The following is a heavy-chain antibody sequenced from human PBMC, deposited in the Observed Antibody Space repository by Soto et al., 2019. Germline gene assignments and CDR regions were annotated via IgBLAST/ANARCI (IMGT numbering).Heavy chain of an antibody. V-gene: IGHV3-73*02. Sequence: EVLLVESGGGLVQPGGSLKLSCAASGFTFSGSAMHWVRQASGKGLEWVGLIRSQSNSYVTTYAASVKGRFTISRDDSKSTAYLQMNSLKTEDTAVYYCTRHVDTAIIVDSWGQGALVTVSS. J-gene: IGHJ4*02. CDR1: GFTFSGSA. CDR2: IRSQSNSYVT. CDR3: TRHVDTAIIVDS. D-gene: IGHD5-18*01.